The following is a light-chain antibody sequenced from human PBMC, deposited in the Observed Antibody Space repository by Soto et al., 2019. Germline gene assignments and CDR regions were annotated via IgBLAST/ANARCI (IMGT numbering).Light chain of an antibody. CDR3: QAWDSSTAWV. Sequence: SYELTHPPSVSVSPGQTASITCSGEKLVDKYACWYQQKPGQSPVLVIYQDSKRPSGIPERFSGSNSGNTATLTISGTQAMDEADYYCQAWDSSTAWVFGTGTKLTVL. CDR2: QDS. J-gene: IGLJ1*01. CDR1: KLVDKY. V-gene: IGLV3-1*01.